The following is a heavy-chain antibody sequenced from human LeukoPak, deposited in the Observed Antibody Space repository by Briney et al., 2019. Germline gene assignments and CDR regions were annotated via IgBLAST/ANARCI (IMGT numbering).Heavy chain of an antibody. V-gene: IGHV4-59*10. Sequence: SETLSLTCAVYGGSFSGYYWSWIRQPAGKGLEWIGRIYTSGSTNYNPSLKSRVTISVDTSKNQFSLKLSSVTAADTAVYYCARGITMVRGVIYYYYMDVWGKGTTVTISS. CDR3: ARGITMVRGVIYYYYMDV. CDR1: GGSFSGYY. J-gene: IGHJ6*03. D-gene: IGHD3-10*01. CDR2: IYTSGST.